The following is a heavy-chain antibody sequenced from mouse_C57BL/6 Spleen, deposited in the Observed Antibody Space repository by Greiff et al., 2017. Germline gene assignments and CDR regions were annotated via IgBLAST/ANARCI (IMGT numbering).Heavy chain of an antibody. CDR2: FHPYNDDT. V-gene: IGHV1-47*01. D-gene: IGHD2-2*01. CDR3: ARGSYYGYDHAMDY. CDR1: GYTFTTYP. J-gene: IGHJ4*01. Sequence: VQLQESGAELVKPGASVKMSCKASGYTFTTYPIEWMNQNHGKSLEWIGNFHPYNDDTKYNEKFKGKATLTVEKSSSTVYLELSRLTSDDSAVYYCARGSYYGYDHAMDYWGQGTSVTVSS.